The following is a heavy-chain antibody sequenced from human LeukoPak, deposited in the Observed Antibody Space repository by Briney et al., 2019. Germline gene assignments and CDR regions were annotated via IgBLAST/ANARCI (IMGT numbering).Heavy chain of an antibody. CDR3: ARDSAYSAFDY. D-gene: IGHD4-11*01. CDR1: GFTFGSSW. CDR2: INPDGSKK. J-gene: IGHJ4*02. V-gene: IGHV3-7*01. Sequence: GGSLRLSCAASGFTFGSSWMCWVRQAPGRGLKRVAIINPDGSKKYYMDSVKGRFTISRDYVKNSLYLQMDSLRAEDTAVYYCARDSAYSAFDYWGQGALVTVSS.